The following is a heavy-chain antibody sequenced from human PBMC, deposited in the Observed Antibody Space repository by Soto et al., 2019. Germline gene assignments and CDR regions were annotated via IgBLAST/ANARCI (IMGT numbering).Heavy chain of an antibody. CDR3: ATGGGALDI. V-gene: IGHV1-18*01. CDR1: GNIVSNYG. D-gene: IGHD3-16*01. CDR2: IRGYSGNA. J-gene: IGHJ3*02. Sequence: QVQLVQSGVEVKKPGATVKVSCKASGNIVSNYGINWVRQAPGQGLEWLGCIRGYSGNAHYSLKVQGRVTMTTDTSTTTAYIELRSLTSDDTALYYCATGGGALDIWGQGTMVTVSS.